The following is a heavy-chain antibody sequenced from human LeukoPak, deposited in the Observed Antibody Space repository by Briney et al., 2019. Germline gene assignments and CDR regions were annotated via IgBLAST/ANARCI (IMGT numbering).Heavy chain of an antibody. V-gene: IGHV3-66*01. D-gene: IGHD6-13*01. Sequence: PGGSLRLSCAASGFTVSSNYMSWVRQAPGKGLEWVSVIYSGGSTYYADSVKGRFTISRDNSKNTLYLQMNSLRAEDTAVYYCAREPGIAAAGASDYWGQGTLVTVSS. J-gene: IGHJ4*02. CDR1: GFTVSSNY. CDR3: AREPGIAAAGASDY. CDR2: IYSGGST.